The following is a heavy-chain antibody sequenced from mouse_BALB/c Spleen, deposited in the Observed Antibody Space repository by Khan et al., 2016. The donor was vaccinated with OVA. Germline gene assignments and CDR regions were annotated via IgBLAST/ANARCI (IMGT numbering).Heavy chain of an antibody. CDR2: ISYSGVT. J-gene: IGHJ2*01. CDR1: GYSITSGYA. Sequence: VQLKQSGPGLVKPSQSLSLTCTVTGYSITSGYAWNWIRQFPGNKLEWMGYISYSGVTSYTPSLKSRISITRDTSKNQFFLQLNSVTTEDTATYYSARGNYYGYYFDDWGQGTTLTVSS. CDR3: ARGNYYGYYFDD. D-gene: IGHD1-1*01. V-gene: IGHV3-2*02.